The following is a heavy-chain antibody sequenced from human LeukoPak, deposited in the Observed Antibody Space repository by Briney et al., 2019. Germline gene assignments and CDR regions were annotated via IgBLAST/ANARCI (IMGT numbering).Heavy chain of an antibody. Sequence: SETLSLTCTVSGGSISSYYWSWIRQPPGKGLEWIGYIYYSGSTNYNPSLKSRVTISVDTSKIHFSLKLSSVTAADTAVYYCARGQWELDDYWGQGTLVTVSS. V-gene: IGHV4-59*01. CDR1: GGSISSYY. J-gene: IGHJ4*02. D-gene: IGHD1-26*01. CDR3: ARGQWELDDY. CDR2: IYYSGST.